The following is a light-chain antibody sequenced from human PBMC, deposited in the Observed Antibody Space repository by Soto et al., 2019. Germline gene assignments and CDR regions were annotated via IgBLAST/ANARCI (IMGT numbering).Light chain of an antibody. Sequence: QSVLTQPASVSGSPGQSITISCTGTSSDVGGYNYVSWYQQHPGKAPKLMIYDVSNRPSGVSNRFSGSKSGTTASLTISGLQAEDEANYYCSSYRSSNTVVFGGGTQLTVL. CDR2: DVS. V-gene: IGLV2-14*01. CDR1: SSDVGGYNY. CDR3: SSYRSSNTVV. J-gene: IGLJ2*01.